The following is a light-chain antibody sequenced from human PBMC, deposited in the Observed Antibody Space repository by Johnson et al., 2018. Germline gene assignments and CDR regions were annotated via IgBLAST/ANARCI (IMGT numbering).Light chain of an antibody. V-gene: IGLV1-51*02. Sequence: QSVLTQPPSVSAAPGQKVTISCSGSSSNIGNNYVSWYQQLPGTAPKLLIYENNKRPSGIPDRFSGSQSGTSATLGITGLQTGAAAGHYCGTWDGSLGRGNGFGTGTKVTVL. J-gene: IGLJ1*01. CDR2: ENN. CDR3: GTWDGSLGRGNG. CDR1: SSNIGNNY.